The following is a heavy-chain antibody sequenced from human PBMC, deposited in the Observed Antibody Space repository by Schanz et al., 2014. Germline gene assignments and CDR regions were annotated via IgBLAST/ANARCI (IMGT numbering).Heavy chain of an antibody. V-gene: IGHV3-74*01. CDR2: TSNDGSFT. CDR1: GFTFSDSW. D-gene: IGHD5-12*01. J-gene: IGHJ4*02. CDR3: ARDGGRDGYNLAFDV. Sequence: EVQLVESGGGLVQPGGSLRLSCAASGFTFSDSWMHWVRQAPGKGLVWVSRTSNDGSFTTFADSVKGRFTISRDNAKNSLYLEMTSLRGEDTAVYYCARDGGRDGYNLAFDVWGQGTLVTVSS.